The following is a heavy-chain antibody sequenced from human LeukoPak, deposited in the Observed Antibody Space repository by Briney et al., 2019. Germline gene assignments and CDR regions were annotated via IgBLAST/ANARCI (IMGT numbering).Heavy chain of an antibody. CDR3: AIVGHSSGLFDY. CDR2: IIPISGIA. V-gene: IGHV1-69*04. J-gene: IGHJ4*02. D-gene: IGHD6-19*01. Sequence: ASVKVSCKASGGTFSSYAISWVRQAPGQGLEWMGRIIPISGIANYAQKFQGRVTITADKSTSTAYMELSSLRSEDTAVYYCAIVGHSSGLFDYWGQGTLVTVSS. CDR1: GGTFSSYA.